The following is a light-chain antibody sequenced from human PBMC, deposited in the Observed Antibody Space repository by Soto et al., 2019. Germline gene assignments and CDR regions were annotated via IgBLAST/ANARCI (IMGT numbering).Light chain of an antibody. CDR1: QSVSSGY. J-gene: IGKJ2*01. CDR3: QQYGSSPYT. CDR2: GAS. Sequence: EIVLTQSPGTLYLSPGDRATLSCRASQSVSSGYLAWYQQKPGQAPRLLLFGASNRTTGIPDRFSGSGSGTDFTLTISRLEPKDFAVYSCQQYGSSPYTFGQGTKLEIK. V-gene: IGKV3-20*01.